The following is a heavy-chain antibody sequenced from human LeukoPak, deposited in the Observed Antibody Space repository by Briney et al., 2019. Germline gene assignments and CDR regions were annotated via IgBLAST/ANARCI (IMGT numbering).Heavy chain of an antibody. CDR2: INPNSGGT. Sequence: ASVKVSCKASGYTFTGYYMHWVRQAPGQGLEWMGWINPNSGGTNYAQKFQGRVTMTRDTSISTAYIELSRLRSDDTALYYCATRPYDDFWSGWFYWGQGTLVTVSS. J-gene: IGHJ4*02. CDR3: ATRPYDDFWSGWFY. V-gene: IGHV1-2*02. D-gene: IGHD3-3*01. CDR1: GYTFTGYY.